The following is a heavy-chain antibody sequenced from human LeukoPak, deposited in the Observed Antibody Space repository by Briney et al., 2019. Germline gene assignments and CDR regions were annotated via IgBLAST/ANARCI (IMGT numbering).Heavy chain of an antibody. D-gene: IGHD1-1*01. V-gene: IGHV4-59*01. Sequence: TSETLSLTCTVSGGSISSYYWSWIRQPPGKGLEWIGYIYYSGSTNYNPSLKSRVTISVDTSKNQFSLKLSSVTAAATAVYYCARGGRNWFDPWGQGTLVTVSS. J-gene: IGHJ5*02. CDR3: ARGGRNWFDP. CDR1: GGSISSYY. CDR2: IYYSGST.